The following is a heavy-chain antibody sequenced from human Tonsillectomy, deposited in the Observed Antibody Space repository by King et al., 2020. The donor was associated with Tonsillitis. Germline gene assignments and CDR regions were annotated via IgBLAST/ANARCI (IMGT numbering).Heavy chain of an antibody. J-gene: IGHJ6*02. D-gene: IGHD4-17*01. Sequence: QLVQSGGGLVQPGGSLRLSCAASGFTFSSYDMHWVRQTTRKGLEWVSAIGTAGDTYYPGSVKGRYTISRENAKNSMYLQLNRLRAGDTAVYYCARDGPYYGDYSSYYYYGMDVWGQGTTVTVSS. CDR2: IGTAGDT. CDR3: ARDGPYYGDYSSYYYYGMDV. CDR1: GFTFSSYD. V-gene: IGHV3-13*01.